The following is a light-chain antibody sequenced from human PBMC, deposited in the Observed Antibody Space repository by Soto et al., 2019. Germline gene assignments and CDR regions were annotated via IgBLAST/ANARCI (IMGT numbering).Light chain of an antibody. CDR2: GAS. CDR3: QQAYSFPIT. V-gene: IGKV1D-12*01. Sequence: DIPVTQSPSSVSASVGDRVTITCRASQDIAGSLAWYQHKPGRTPELLIHGASRLQSGVPARFSGSGSGTDFSLSINSLQPEDFATYYCQQAYSFPITFGQGTRLYI. J-gene: IGKJ5*01. CDR1: QDIAGS.